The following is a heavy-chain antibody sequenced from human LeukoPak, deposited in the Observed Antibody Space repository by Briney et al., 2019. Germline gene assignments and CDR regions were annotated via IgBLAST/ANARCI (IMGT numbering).Heavy chain of an antibody. Sequence: GGSLRLSCAASGFTFSDYYMSWIRQAPGKGLEWVSYISSSGSTIYYADSVKGRFTISRDNAKNSLYLQMNSLRAEDTAAYYCARDKITMVRGVPLSKARDGMDVWGQGTTVTVSS. V-gene: IGHV3-11*01. CDR1: GFTFSDYY. CDR3: ARDKITMVRGVPLSKARDGMDV. CDR2: ISSSGSTI. D-gene: IGHD3-10*01. J-gene: IGHJ6*02.